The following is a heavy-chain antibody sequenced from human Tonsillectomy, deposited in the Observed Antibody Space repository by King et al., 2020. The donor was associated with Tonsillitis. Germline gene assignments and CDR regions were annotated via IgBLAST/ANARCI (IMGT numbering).Heavy chain of an antibody. V-gene: IGHV3-48*03. CDR3: SRRGSFWESTHPGTAARPSRRYCSTFSCEAARARHGLRYDYYYMDV. CDR1: GFTLSQYE. D-gene: IGHD2-15*01. CDR2: VSSRDERV. Sequence: VQLVESGGALVQPGGSLILSCVVSGFTLSQYEMNWVRQAPGEGLGGVSSVSSRDERVDFADSVKGRFTIARDNVRNAIYLQMNSLGVDVPATDFCSRRGSFWESTHPGTAARPSRRYCSTFSCEAARARHGLRYDYYYMDVWGRGTTVIVSS. J-gene: IGHJ6*03.